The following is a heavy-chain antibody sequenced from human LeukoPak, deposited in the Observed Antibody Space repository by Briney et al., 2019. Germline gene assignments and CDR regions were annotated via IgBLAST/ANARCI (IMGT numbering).Heavy chain of an antibody. CDR2: ISYDGSNK. CDR3: ARVQERSSSSWLPFDH. Sequence: GGSLRLSCAASGFTFSSYWMSWVRQAPGKGLEWVAVISYDGSNKYYADSVKGRFTISRDNSKNTLYLQMNSLRAEDTAVYYCARVQERSSSSWLPFDHWGQGTLVTVSS. J-gene: IGHJ4*02. V-gene: IGHV3-30*03. CDR1: GFTFSSYW. D-gene: IGHD6-13*01.